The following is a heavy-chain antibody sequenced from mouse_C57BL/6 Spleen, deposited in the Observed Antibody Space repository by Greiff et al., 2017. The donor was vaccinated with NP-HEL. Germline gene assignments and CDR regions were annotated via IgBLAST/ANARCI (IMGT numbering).Heavy chain of an antibody. D-gene: IGHD1-1*01. V-gene: IGHV1-80*01. CDR2: IYPGDGDT. J-gene: IGHJ2*01. Sequence: QVQLQQSGAELVKPGASVKISCKASGYAFSSYWMNWVKQRPGKGLEWIGQIYPGDGDTNYNGKFKGKATLTADKSSSTAYMQLSSLTSEDSAVYFCAREKYYYGSSYDYFDYWGQGTTLTVSS. CDR1: GYAFSSYW. CDR3: AREKYYYGSSYDYFDY.